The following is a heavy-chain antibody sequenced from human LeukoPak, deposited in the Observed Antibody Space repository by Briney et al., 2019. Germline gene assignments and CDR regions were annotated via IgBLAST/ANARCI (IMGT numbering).Heavy chain of an antibody. Sequence: GGSLRLSCAASGFTFSSYAMSWVRQAPGQGLKWVSSISDTTYYADSVKGRFTISRDNSKNTLYLQMNSLTTEDTAVYFCAKGQAITGRNFFDPWGQGTLVTVSS. CDR2: ISDTT. D-gene: IGHD1-20*01. J-gene: IGHJ5*02. CDR1: GFTFSSYA. V-gene: IGHV3-23*01. CDR3: AKGQAITGRNFFDP.